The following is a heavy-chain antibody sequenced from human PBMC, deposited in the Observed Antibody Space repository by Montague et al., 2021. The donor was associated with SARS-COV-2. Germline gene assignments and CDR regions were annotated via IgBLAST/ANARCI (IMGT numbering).Heavy chain of an antibody. D-gene: IGHD4-17*01. CDR2: TNYRSKWTS. CDR3: VRDTGSAQAGFDA. J-gene: IGHJ4*02. V-gene: IGHV6-1*01. Sequence: CAISGDSVWSNTAAWNWIRQSPSGGLEWLGRTNYRSKWTSDYATSVEGRISIDPDTSKNQFFLHLRSVTPEDTGVYYYVRDTGSAQAGFDAWGQGTLVTVPS. CDR1: GDSVWSNTAA.